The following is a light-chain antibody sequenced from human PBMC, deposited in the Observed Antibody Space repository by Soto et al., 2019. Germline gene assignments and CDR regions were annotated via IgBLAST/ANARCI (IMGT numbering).Light chain of an antibody. V-gene: IGKV1-39*01. CDR3: QQTYSTPYT. J-gene: IGKJ2*01. CDR1: QRITTY. Sequence: IQMTQSPSSLSASVGDRVTITCRASQRITTYLNWYQQKAGEAPKLLISTSGTLQRGVPSRFSDSGSGTDFTLTITALRPEDFATNFCQQTYSTPYTFGQGTKLEIK. CDR2: TSG.